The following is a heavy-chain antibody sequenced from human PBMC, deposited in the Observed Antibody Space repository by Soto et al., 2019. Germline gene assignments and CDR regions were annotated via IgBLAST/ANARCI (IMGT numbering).Heavy chain of an antibody. J-gene: IGHJ6*02. CDR2: INHSGST. CDR3: ARVCISGTRRNYYYYYGMDV. D-gene: IGHD1-7*01. CDR1: NADFSGYY. Sequence: TMSLNRAISNADFSGYYRRPICEPKKKGLEWIGEINHSGSTNYNPSLKSRVTISVDTSKNQFSLKLSSVTAADTAVYYCARVCISGTRRNYYYYYGMDVWGQGTTVT. V-gene: IGHV4-34*01.